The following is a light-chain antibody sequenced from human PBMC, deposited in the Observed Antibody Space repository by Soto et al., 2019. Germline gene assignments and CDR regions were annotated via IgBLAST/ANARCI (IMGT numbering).Light chain of an antibody. V-gene: IGLV2-14*01. J-gene: IGLJ2*01. CDR2: DVS. Sequence: QSALTQPASVSGSPGQSITISCTGTSSDVGGYNYVSWYQQHPGKAPKLMIYDVSNRPSGVSNRFSGSKSDNTASLTISGLQAEDESDYYCSSYTSSSPPGVFGGGTKLTVL. CDR1: SSDVGGYNY. CDR3: SSYTSSSPPGV.